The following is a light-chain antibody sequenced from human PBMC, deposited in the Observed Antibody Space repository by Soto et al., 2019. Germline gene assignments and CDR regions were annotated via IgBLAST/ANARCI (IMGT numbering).Light chain of an antibody. CDR1: QSVSNNY. CDR2: GAS. J-gene: IGKJ1*01. Sequence: EMVLTQSPGALSLSPGERAARSSRASQSVSNNYLSGYQQKPGQAPRLLIYGASNRATGIPDRFSGSGSGTDFTLTISRLEPEDFAVYYCQQYGSSGTFGQGTKV. V-gene: IGKV3-20*01. CDR3: QQYGSSGT.